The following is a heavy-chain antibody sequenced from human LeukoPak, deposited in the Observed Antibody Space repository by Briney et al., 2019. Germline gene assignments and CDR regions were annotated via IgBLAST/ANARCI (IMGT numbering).Heavy chain of an antibody. V-gene: IGHV1-24*01. D-gene: IGHD3-3*01. CDR1: GYTLTELS. Sequence: GASVKVSCKASGYTLTELSMHWVRQAPGKGLEWMGGFDPEDGETIYAERFQGRVTIIADTSADTGYMELTSLRSEDTAVYYCATSDFWSGYSPSYWGQGTLVTVSS. CDR2: FDPEDGET. J-gene: IGHJ4*02. CDR3: ATSDFWSGYSPSY.